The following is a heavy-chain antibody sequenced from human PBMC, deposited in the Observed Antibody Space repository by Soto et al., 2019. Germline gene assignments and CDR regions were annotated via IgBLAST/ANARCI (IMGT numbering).Heavy chain of an antibody. CDR3: ARDNWNYTFDY. V-gene: IGHV3-30-3*01. CDR2: ISYDGSNK. CDR1: GFTFSSYA. J-gene: IGHJ4*02. D-gene: IGHD1-7*01. Sequence: QVQLVESGGGVVQPGRSLRLSCAASGFTFSSYAMHWVRQAPGKGLEWVAVISYDGSNKYYADSVKGRFTISRDNSKNTLYLQMNSLRAEDTAVYYCARDNWNYTFDYWGQGTLVTVSS.